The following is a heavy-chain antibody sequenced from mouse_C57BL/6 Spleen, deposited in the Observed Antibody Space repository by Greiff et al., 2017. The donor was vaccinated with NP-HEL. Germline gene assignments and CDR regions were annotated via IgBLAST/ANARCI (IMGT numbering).Heavy chain of an antibody. Sequence: VKLMESGAELVRPGTSVKVSCKASGYAFTNYLIEWVKQRPGQGLEWIGVINPGSGGTNYNEKFKGKATLTADKSSSTAYMQLSSLTSEDSAVYFCARSDYYYGSSYGYAMDYWGQGTSVTVSS. CDR2: INPGSGGT. CDR1: GYAFTNYL. CDR3: ARSDYYYGSSYGYAMDY. D-gene: IGHD1-1*01. J-gene: IGHJ4*01. V-gene: IGHV1-54*01.